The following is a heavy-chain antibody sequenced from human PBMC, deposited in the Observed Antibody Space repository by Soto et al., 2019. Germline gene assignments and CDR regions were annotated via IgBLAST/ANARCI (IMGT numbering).Heavy chain of an antibody. J-gene: IGHJ6*03. V-gene: IGHV4-59*01. CDR1: GGSISSYY. CDR2: IYYSGST. CDR3: ATSYYYYYYMDV. Sequence: SETLSLTCTVSGGSISSYYWSWIRQPPGKGLEWIGYIYYSGSTNYNPSLKSRVTISVDTSKNQFSLKLSSVTAADTAVYYCATSYYYYYYMDVWGKGTTVTVSS.